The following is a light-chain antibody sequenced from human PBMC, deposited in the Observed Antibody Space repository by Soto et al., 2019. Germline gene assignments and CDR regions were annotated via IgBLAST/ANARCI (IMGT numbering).Light chain of an antibody. V-gene: IGLV2-14*01. J-gene: IGLJ1*01. CDR3: SSYTSSSTLV. Sequence: QSVLAQPASVSGSPGQSITISCTGTSSDVGDYNYVSWYQQHPGKAPKLMIYEVNNRPSGVSNRFSGSKSGNTASLTISGLQAEDEADYYCSSYTSSSTLVFGTGTKVT. CDR2: EVN. CDR1: SSDVGDYNY.